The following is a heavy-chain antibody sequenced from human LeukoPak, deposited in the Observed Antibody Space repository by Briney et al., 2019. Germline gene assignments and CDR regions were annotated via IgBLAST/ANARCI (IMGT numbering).Heavy chain of an antibody. D-gene: IGHD2-21*02. CDR1: GYTFTSYG. Sequence: ASVKVSCKASGYTFTSYGISWVRQAPGQGLEWMGRIIPILGIANCAQKFQGRVTITADKSTSTAYMELSSLRSEDTAVYYCARDCPFKRGGDCDQTYYYGMDVWGQGTTVTVSS. CDR3: ARDCPFKRGGDCDQTYYYGMDV. CDR2: IIPILGIA. V-gene: IGHV1-69*04. J-gene: IGHJ6*02.